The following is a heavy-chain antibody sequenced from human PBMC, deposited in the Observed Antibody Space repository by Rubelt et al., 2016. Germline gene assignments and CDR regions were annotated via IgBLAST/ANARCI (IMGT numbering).Heavy chain of an antibody. D-gene: IGHD2-2*02. J-gene: IGHJ5*02. CDR3: GRDYNRYIAH. CDR2: IKQDGSEK. V-gene: IGHV3-7*01. Sequence: EVQLVESGGGLVQPGGSLRLSCAASGFTFSSYWMSWVRQAPGKGLEWVANIKQDGSEKYYVDSVKGRFTISRDNAKNSLYLQLNSLKAEDTAVYYCGRDYNRYIAHWGQGTLITVSS. CDR1: GFTFSSYW.